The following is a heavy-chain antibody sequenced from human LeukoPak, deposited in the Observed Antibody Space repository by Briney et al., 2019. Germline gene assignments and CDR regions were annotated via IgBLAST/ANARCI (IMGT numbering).Heavy chain of an antibody. V-gene: IGHV3-21*01. CDR2: ISSSSSYI. Sequence: GGSLRLSCGASGFTFSSYSMNWVRQAPGKGREWVSSISSSSSYIYYADSVKGRFTISRDNAKNSLYLQLNSLRAEDSAVYYCARDEYGYNYKAYWGQGTLVTVSS. D-gene: IGHD5-24*01. J-gene: IGHJ4*02. CDR3: ARDEYGYNYKAY. CDR1: GFTFSSYS.